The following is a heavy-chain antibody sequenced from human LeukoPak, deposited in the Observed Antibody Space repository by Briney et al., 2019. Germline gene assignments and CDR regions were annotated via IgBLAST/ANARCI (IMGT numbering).Heavy chain of an antibody. Sequence: GASVKVSFKASGYTFTGYYKHWVRQAPGQGLEWMGWINPNSGGTNYAQKFQGRVTMTRDTSISTAYMELSRLRSDDTAVYYCAGRRYCSSTSCYRDYYYMDVWGKGTTVTVSS. V-gene: IGHV1-2*02. CDR2: INPNSGGT. D-gene: IGHD2-2*01. CDR1: GYTFTGYY. J-gene: IGHJ6*03. CDR3: AGRRYCSSTSCYRDYYYMDV.